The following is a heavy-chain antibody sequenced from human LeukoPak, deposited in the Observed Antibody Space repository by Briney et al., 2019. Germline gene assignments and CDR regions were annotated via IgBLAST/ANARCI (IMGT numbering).Heavy chain of an antibody. CDR2: ISYTGST. D-gene: IGHD3-10*01. CDR1: GGSISPYF. Sequence: SETLSLTCTVSGGSISPYFWSWIRQPPGKGLEWIGYISYTGSTNYNPSLKSRVTISVDTSKNQFSLQLTSVTTADTAVYYCARDDYRGVTNFDPWGQGTLVTVSS. J-gene: IGHJ5*02. V-gene: IGHV4-59*01. CDR3: ARDDYRGVTNFDP.